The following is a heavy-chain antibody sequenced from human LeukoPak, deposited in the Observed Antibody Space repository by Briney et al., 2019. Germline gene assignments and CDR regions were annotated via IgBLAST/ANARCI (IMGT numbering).Heavy chain of an antibody. CDR3: ARAGYSSSWYYYYGMDV. CDR2: IYYSGST. Sequence: SETLSLTCTVSGGSISSYYWSWIRQPPGKGLEWIGYIYYSGSTDYNPSLKSRVTISVDTSKNQFSLKLSSVTAADTAVYYCARAGYSSSWYYYYGMDVWGQGTTVTVSS. CDR1: GGSISSYY. D-gene: IGHD6-13*01. J-gene: IGHJ6*02. V-gene: IGHV4-59*01.